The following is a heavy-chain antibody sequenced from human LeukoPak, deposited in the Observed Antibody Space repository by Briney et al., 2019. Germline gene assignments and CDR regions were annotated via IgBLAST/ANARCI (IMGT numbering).Heavy chain of an antibody. V-gene: IGHV4-4*08. CDR2: IHASGTT. CDR1: GGSISQYY. J-gene: IGHJ4*02. Sequence: SETLSLTCAVSGGSISQYYWSWLRQAPGKGLEWIGYIHASGTTNYNPSLKSRVTMSVDTSKNQFSLKLSSVTAADTAVYYCARDSHCSSTSCPLYYFDYWGQGTLVTVSS. D-gene: IGHD2-2*01. CDR3: ARDSHCSSTSCPLYYFDY.